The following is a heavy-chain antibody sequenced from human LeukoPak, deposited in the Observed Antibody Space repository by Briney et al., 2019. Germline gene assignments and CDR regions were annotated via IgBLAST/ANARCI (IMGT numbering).Heavy chain of an antibody. Sequence: PGGSLRLSCAASGFTFDDYAMHWVRQAPGKGLEWVSLIRADGITTYYADSVKGRFTISRDNAKSALYLHLNSLRLEDTAVYYCAAGTAADFWGQGTLVTVSS. CDR3: AAGTAADF. D-gene: IGHD6-13*01. V-gene: IGHV3-43*02. J-gene: IGHJ4*02. CDR2: IRADGITT. CDR1: GFTFDDYA.